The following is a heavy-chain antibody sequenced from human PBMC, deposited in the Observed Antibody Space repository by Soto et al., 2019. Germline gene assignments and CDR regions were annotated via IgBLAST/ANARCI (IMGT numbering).Heavy chain of an antibody. CDR2: ISWNSGSI. V-gene: IGHV3-9*01. D-gene: IGHD5-18*01. CDR3: AKDPYSYGHYYFDY. CDR1: GFTFDDFA. Sequence: PGGSLRLSCAASGFTFDDFAMHWVRQVPGKGLEWVSGISWNSGSIGYADSVKGRFTISRDNAKNSLYLQMNSLRAEDTALYYCAKDPYSYGHYYFDYWGQGTLVTVSS. J-gene: IGHJ4*02.